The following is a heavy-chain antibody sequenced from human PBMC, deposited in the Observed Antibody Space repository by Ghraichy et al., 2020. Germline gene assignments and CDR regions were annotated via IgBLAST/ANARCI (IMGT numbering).Heavy chain of an antibody. V-gene: IGHV3-23*01. CDR3: AKDPSGRYSGNLAYYFDY. Sequence: GSLRLSCAASGFTFSSYAMSWVRQAPGKGLEWVSAISGSGGSTYYADSVKGRFTISRDNSKNTLYLQMNSLRAEDTAVYYCAKDPSGRYSGNLAYYFDYWGQGTLVTVSS. D-gene: IGHD4-23*01. J-gene: IGHJ4*02. CDR1: GFTFSSYA. CDR2: ISGSGGST.